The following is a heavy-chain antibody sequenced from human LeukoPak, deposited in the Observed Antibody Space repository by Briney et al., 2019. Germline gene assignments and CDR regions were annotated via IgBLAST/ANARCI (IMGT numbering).Heavy chain of an antibody. D-gene: IGHD1-1*01. CDR1: GFTFGDYA. Sequence: GGSLRLSCTASGFTFGDYAMSWVRQAPGKGLEWVGFIRSKAYGGTTEYAASVKGRFTISRDDSKSIAYLQMNSLKTEDTAVYYCTRDFRYGDYWGQGTLVTVSS. V-gene: IGHV3-49*04. J-gene: IGHJ4*02. CDR3: TRDFRYGDY. CDR2: IRSKAYGGTT.